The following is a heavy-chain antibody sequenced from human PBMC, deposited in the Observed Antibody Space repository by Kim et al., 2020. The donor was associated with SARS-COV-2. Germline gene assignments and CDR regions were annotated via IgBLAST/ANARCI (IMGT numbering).Heavy chain of an antibody. V-gene: IGHV3-7*03. CDR3: AKDRGYDTFDY. Sequence: GGSLRLSCAASGFTFSTYGMTWVRRAPGKGLECVANIKTGGTERYYSDSVRGRFTISRDNSKNSLYLQMISLTVEDTAVYYCAKDRGYDTFDYWGQGTLVPVSS. CDR1: GFTFSTYG. J-gene: IGHJ4*02. CDR2: IKTGGTER. D-gene: IGHD5-18*01.